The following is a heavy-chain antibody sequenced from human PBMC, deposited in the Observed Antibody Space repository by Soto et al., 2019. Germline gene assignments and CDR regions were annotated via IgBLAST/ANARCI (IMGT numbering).Heavy chain of an antibody. CDR3: AREMGYCSSTSCYATSSFYYYYYDMDV. Sequence: GGSLRLSCAASGFTFSSYSMNWVRQAPGKGLEWVSYISSSSSTIYYADSVKGRFTISRDNAKNLLYLQMNSLRAEDTAVYYCAREMGYCSSTSCYATSSFYYYYYDMDVWGKGTTVTVSS. D-gene: IGHD2-2*01. J-gene: IGHJ6*03. V-gene: IGHV3-48*01. CDR1: GFTFSSYS. CDR2: ISSSSSTI.